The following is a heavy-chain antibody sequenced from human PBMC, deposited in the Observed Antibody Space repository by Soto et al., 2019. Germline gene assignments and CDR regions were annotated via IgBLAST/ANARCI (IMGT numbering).Heavy chain of an antibody. CDR3: VRVEERAPRSGPLEDY. D-gene: IGHD3-10*01. J-gene: IGHJ4*02. V-gene: IGHV4-34*01. Sequence: PSETLSLTCGVYGESLSAYYWNWIRQSPGKGLEWIGDIYYSGDTKYNPSLKSRLTISVDTSKNQFSLKLTSVTAADTAVYYCVRVEERAPRSGPLEDYWRRGPLAPVSS. CDR2: IYYSGDT. CDR1: GESLSAYY.